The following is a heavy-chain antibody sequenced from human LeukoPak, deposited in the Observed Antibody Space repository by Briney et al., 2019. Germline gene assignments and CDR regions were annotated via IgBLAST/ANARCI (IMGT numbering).Heavy chain of an antibody. Sequence: PGGSLRLSCAASGLTFSTYAMHWVRQAPGKGLEWVAVISYDGTTKYHADSVKGRFTISRDNSKNTLYLQMNTLRAEDTAVYYCARVRIVGSTYHAFDIWGLRTLFTVSS. D-gene: IGHD1-26*01. CDR1: GLTFSTYA. J-gene: IGHJ3*02. CDR2: ISYDGTTK. CDR3: ARVRIVGSTYHAFDI. V-gene: IGHV3-30-3*01.